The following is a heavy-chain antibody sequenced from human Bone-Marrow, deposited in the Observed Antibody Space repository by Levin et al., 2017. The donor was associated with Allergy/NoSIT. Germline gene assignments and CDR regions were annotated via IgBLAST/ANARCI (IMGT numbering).Heavy chain of an antibody. CDR3: AKSPRALRSDYFDF. CDR2: ISGSGGST. Sequence: RTGGSLRLSCAASGFTFSSYAMSWVRQAPGKGLEWVSGISGSGGSTYYADSVKGRFTISRDNSKNTLSLQMNSLRAEDTAIYYCAKSPRALRSDYFDFWGQGTLVTVSS. J-gene: IGHJ4*02. D-gene: IGHD1-14*01. CDR1: GFTFSSYA. V-gene: IGHV3-23*01.